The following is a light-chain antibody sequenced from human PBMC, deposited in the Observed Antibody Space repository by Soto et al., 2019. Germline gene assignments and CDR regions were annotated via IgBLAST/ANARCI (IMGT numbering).Light chain of an antibody. Sequence: DIVMTQSPGSLAVSLGGRATIHCKSSQSVLYSTNNRNFLAWYQQRPGQPRKLLISWASTRDSGVPDRIRGSGSGTDFTLTIDNLQAEDVAIYYCQQYYSPPLTFGGGTKVEIK. V-gene: IGKV4-1*01. CDR2: WAS. CDR1: QSVLYSTNNRNF. J-gene: IGKJ4*01. CDR3: QQYYSPPLT.